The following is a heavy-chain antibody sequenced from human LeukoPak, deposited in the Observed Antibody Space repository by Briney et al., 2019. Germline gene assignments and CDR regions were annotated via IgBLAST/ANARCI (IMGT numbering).Heavy chain of an antibody. CDR2: ISGSGGST. CDR3: AKDWDYRNRRTDY. Sequence: QAGGSLRLSCAASGFTFSSYAMSWVRQAPGKGLEWVSAISGSGGSTYYADSVKGRFTISRDNSKNTLYLQMNSLRAEDTAVYYCAKDWDYRNRRTDYWGQGPLVTVSS. J-gene: IGHJ4*02. CDR1: GFTFSSYA. D-gene: IGHD1-14*01. V-gene: IGHV3-23*01.